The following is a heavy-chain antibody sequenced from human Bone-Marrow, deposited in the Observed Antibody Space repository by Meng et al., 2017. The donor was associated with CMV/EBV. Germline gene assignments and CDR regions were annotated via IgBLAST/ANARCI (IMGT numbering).Heavy chain of an antibody. CDR2: ISGSGGST. V-gene: IGHV3-23*01. CDR1: GFTFISYA. J-gene: IGHJ3*02. D-gene: IGHD2-2*01. CDR3: AKVQYQLEGSAFDI. Sequence: GGSLRLSCAASGFTFISYAMSWVRQAPGKGLEWVAAISGSGGSTYYADSVKGRFTIPRDNSKNTLYLQMNSRRAEDTAVYSCAKVQYQLEGSAFDIWGQGKMVTVSS.